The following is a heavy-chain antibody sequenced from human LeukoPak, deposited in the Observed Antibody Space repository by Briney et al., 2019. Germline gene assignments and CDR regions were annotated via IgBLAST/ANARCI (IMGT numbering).Heavy chain of an antibody. CDR3: ARDRDQGYYYYMDV. Sequence: RSGESLRLSCAASGFTFTSHSLNWVRQAPGKGLEWVSSISFDSTYIYYADSLKGRFSVSRDNARNSVYLQMNGLTAEDTAVYYCARDRDQGYYYYMDVWGKGTTVTVSS. V-gene: IGHV3-21*01. D-gene: IGHD3-10*01. CDR2: ISFDSTYI. CDR1: GFTFTSHS. J-gene: IGHJ6*03.